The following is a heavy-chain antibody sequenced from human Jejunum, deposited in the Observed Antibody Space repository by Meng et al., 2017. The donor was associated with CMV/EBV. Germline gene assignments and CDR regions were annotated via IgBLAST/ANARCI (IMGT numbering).Heavy chain of an antibody. J-gene: IGHJ4*02. CDR3: AKSMSDIGYLQYCLDS. D-gene: IGHD3-22*01. V-gene: IGHV3-30*02. CDR1: FIVNNYL. CDR2: MHFDGYNK. Sequence: FIVNNYLIQGVRQAPGQGLEWVASMHFDGYNKYYLDSVRGRFTISRDNSKSTLYLQMNSLRPEDTAVYFCAKSMSDIGYLQYCLDSWGQGTLVTVSS.